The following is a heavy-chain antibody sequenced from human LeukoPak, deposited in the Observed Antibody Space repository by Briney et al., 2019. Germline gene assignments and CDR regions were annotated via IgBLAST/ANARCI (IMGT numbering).Heavy chain of an antibody. D-gene: IGHD6-13*01. J-gene: IGHJ4*02. CDR2: IYYSGST. CDR1: GGSISSSSYY. V-gene: IGHV4-39*01. Sequence: SETLSLTCTVSGGSISSSSYYWGWIRQPPGKGLEWIGSIYYSGSTYYNPSLKSRVTISVDTSKNQFSLKLSSVTAADTAVYYCARQRGAAADFDYWGQGTLVTVSS. CDR3: ARQRGAAADFDY.